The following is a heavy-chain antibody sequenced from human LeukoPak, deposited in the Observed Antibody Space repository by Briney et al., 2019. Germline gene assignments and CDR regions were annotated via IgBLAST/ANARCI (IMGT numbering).Heavy chain of an antibody. CDR2: ISSSSSYI. Sequence: GGSLRLSCAASGFTFSSYSMNWVRQAPGKGLEWVSSISSSSSYIYYADSVKGRFTISRDNAKNSLYLQMNSLRAEDTAVYYCARAWDYYDSSGYCHWGQGTLVTVPS. J-gene: IGHJ4*02. CDR3: ARAWDYYDSSGYCH. D-gene: IGHD3-22*01. CDR1: GFTFSSYS. V-gene: IGHV3-21*01.